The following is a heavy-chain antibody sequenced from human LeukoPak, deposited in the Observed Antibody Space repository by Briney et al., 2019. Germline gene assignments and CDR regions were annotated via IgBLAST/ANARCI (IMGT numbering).Heavy chain of an antibody. CDR2: ITDSGGMT. CDR1: GFTFSSYG. CDR3: AKGNSASGSFRPFDY. J-gene: IGHJ4*02. V-gene: IGHV3-23*01. D-gene: IGHD3-10*01. Sequence: SGGSLRLSCAASGFTFSSYGMSWVRQAPGKGLEWVSAITDSGGMTSYADSVKGRFTISGDNSKSTQYLQMNSLRAEDTAVYYCAKGNSASGSFRPFDYWGQGTLVTVSS.